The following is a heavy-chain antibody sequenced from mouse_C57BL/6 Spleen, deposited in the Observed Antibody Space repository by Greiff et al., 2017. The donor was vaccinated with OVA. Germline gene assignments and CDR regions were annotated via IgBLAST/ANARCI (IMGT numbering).Heavy chain of an antibody. CDR2: ISYSGST. CDR1: GYSITSYY. V-gene: IGHV3-8*01. Sequence: EVQLQQSGPGLAKPSQTLSLTCSVPGYSITSYYWNWIRKFPGNKLEYMGYISYSGSTYYNPSLKSRISITRDTAKNQYYLQLNSVTTEDTATYYCARTGTGYAMDYWGQGTSVTVSS. J-gene: IGHJ4*01. CDR3: ARTGTGYAMDY. D-gene: IGHD4-1*01.